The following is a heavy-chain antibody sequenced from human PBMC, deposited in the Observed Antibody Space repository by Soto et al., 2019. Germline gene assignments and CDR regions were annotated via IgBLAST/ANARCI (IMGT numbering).Heavy chain of an antibody. J-gene: IGHJ6*02. Sequence: ASVKVSCKASGGTFSSYTISGVRQTPGQGLEWMGRIIPILGIANYAQKFQGRVTITADKSTSTAYMELNSLRAEDTAVYYCARDYYRFNSGYGFSMDVWGQGTTVPVSS. CDR2: IIPILGIA. CDR1: GGTFSSYT. CDR3: ARDYYRFNSGYGFSMDV. D-gene: IGHD5-12*01. V-gene: IGHV1-69*04.